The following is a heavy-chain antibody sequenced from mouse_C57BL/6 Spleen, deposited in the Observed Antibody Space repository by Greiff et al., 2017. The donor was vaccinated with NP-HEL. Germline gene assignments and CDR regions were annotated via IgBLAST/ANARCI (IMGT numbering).Heavy chain of an antibody. Sequence: EVQLQQSGPELVKPGASVKISCKASGYTFTDYYMNWVKQSHGKSLEWIGDINPNNGGTSYNQKFKGKATLTVDKSSSTAYMELRSLTSEDSAVYYCARPDGYILYYAMDYWGQGTSVTVSS. J-gene: IGHJ4*01. CDR1: GYTFTDYY. CDR2: INPNNGGT. D-gene: IGHD2-3*01. V-gene: IGHV1-26*01. CDR3: ARPDGYILYYAMDY.